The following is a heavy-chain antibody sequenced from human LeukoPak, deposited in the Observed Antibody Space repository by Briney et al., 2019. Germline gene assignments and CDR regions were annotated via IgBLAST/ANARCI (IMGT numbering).Heavy chain of an antibody. J-gene: IGHJ4*02. V-gene: IGHV4-59*08. CDR3: ARARDGDRFAFDY. Sequence: SETLSLTCTVSSGSISSYYWNWIRQFPGKGLEWIGYIYHSGSTDYHPSLRSRVTMSVDTSKSQFSLKLNSVTATDTAVYYCARARDGDRFAFDYWGQGSLGTVSS. CDR1: SGSISSYY. CDR2: IYHSGST. D-gene: IGHD5-24*01.